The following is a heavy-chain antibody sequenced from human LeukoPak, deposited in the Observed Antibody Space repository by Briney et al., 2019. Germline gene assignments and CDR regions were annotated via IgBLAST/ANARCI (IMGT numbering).Heavy chain of an antibody. D-gene: IGHD2-15*01. Sequence: GGSLRLSCAASGFTVSSNYMSWVRQAPGKGLEWVSSISSSSSYIYYADSVKGRYTISRDNAKNSLYLQMNSLRAEDTAVYYCARDLGYCSGGSCYHGPFDPWGQGTLVTVSS. J-gene: IGHJ5*02. CDR3: ARDLGYCSGGSCYHGPFDP. V-gene: IGHV3-21*01. CDR2: ISSSSSYI. CDR1: GFTVSSNY.